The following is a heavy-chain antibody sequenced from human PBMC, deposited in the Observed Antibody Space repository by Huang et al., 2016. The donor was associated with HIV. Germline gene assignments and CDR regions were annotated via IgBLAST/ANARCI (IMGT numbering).Heavy chain of an antibody. CDR3: AKWGGLSDYDFRRAHAFDI. D-gene: IGHD5-12*01. J-gene: IGHJ3*02. V-gene: IGHV1-69*01. CDR2: ILPILGKP. Sequence: QVQLVQSGAEVRKPGSSVKVYCKASGGNFNSYTSNWLRQAPEQGPEWMGGILPILGKPNYAPKFQARLTITAYGSTSTAYMVLSSLRPEDTAIYYCAKWGGLSDYDFRRAHAFDIWGQGTVVTVSS. CDR1: GGNFNSYT.